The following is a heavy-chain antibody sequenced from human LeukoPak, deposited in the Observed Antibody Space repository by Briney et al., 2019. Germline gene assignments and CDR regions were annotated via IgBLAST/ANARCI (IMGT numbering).Heavy chain of an antibody. D-gene: IGHD3-9*01. J-gene: IGHJ5*02. Sequence: PGGSMRLSCEGSGFLFGSYAMHWVRQAPGKGLEWVAIISYDGSKTDYVDSVKGRFIVSRDNSKNTVYLEMKSLTGGDTAVYFCTCLYPTRAPDDWSDRWDRNWFGPWGQGTQVIVSS. CDR2: ISYDGSKT. CDR1: GFLFGSYA. CDR3: TCLYPTRAPDDWSDRWDRNWFGP. V-gene: IGHV3-30-3*01.